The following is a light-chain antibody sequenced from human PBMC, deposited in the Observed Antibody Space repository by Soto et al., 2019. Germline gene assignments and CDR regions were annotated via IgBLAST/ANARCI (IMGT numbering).Light chain of an antibody. V-gene: IGKV3-11*01. CDR1: QSVSSY. J-gene: IGKJ3*01. CDR3: QQRSNRSFA. Sequence: EIVLTQSPATLSLSPGERATLSCRASQSVSSYLAWYQQKPGQAPRLLIYDASNRATGIPARFSGSGSGTDFTPTISILEAEYFSVYYCQQRSNRSFAFGPGTKVDIK. CDR2: DAS.